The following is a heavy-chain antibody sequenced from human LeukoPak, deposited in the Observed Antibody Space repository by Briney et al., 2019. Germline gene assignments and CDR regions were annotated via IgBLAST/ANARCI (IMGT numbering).Heavy chain of an antibody. CDR1: GFSFSSST. CDR2: ISSSGSTI. J-gene: IGHJ4*02. Sequence: GGSLRLSCAASGFSFSSSTMNWVRQAPGRGLEWVSSISSSGSTIYYADSVKGRFTISRDNAKNSLYLQMNSLRAEDTAVYYCAREGEPGESRRDGYNGLDYWGQGTLVTVSS. V-gene: IGHV3-21*04. CDR3: AREGEPGESRRDGYNGLDY. D-gene: IGHD5-24*01.